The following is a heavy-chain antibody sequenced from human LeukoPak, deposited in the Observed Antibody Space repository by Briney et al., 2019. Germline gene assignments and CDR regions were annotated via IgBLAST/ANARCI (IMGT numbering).Heavy chain of an antibody. V-gene: IGHV3-23*01. Sequence: GGSLRLSCAASGFTFSSYAMSWVRQAPGKGLEWVSSISGSGGSTNYADSVKGRFTISRDNSKNTLCLQMHSLRAEDTAVYYCFNLGGGWYPALAYWGQGTLVTVSS. CDR1: GFTFSSYA. J-gene: IGHJ4*02. CDR3: FNLGGGWYPALAY. CDR2: ISGSGGST. D-gene: IGHD6-19*01.